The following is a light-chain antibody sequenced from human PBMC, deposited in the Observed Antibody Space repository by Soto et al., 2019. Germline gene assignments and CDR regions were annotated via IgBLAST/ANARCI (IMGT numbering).Light chain of an antibody. CDR1: QSISHD. Sequence: DIVMTQSPATLSLSPGERASLSCRASQSISHDLAWYQQIPGQAPRLLIYGASSRATGIPDRFSGSGSGTDFTLTISRLKPEDFAVYYCQHYDSSLRTFGPGTKVDIK. J-gene: IGKJ1*01. CDR3: QHYDSSLRT. CDR2: GAS. V-gene: IGKV3-20*01.